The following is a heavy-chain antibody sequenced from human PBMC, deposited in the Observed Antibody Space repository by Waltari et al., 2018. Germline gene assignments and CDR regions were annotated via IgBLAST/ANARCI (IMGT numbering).Heavy chain of an antibody. CDR2: INHSGST. D-gene: IGHD3-3*01. J-gene: IGHJ4*02. Sequence: QVQLQQWGAGLLKPSETLSLTCAVYGGSFSGYYWSWIRQPPGKGLEWIGEINHSGSTNYNPSLKSLVTISVDTSKNQFSLKLSSVTAAETAVYYCARGNFWSGQGDYWGQGTLVTVSS. CDR3: ARGNFWSGQGDY. CDR1: GGSFSGYY. V-gene: IGHV4-34*01.